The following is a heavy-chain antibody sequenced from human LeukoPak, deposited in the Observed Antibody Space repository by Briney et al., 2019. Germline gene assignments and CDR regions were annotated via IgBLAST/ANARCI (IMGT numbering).Heavy chain of an antibody. CDR3: ARGLESSGWYGMDV. V-gene: IGHV1-46*01. Sequence: GASVKVSCKTSGYTFSRHYIHWVRQAPGQGLEWLGIINTSGATTRYGQNFKGRVTATRDTSTSTVYMEMSSLNSEDTAVYYCARGLESSGWYGMDVWGQGTTIIASS. D-gene: IGHD6-19*01. J-gene: IGHJ6*02. CDR2: INTSGATT. CDR1: GYTFSRHY.